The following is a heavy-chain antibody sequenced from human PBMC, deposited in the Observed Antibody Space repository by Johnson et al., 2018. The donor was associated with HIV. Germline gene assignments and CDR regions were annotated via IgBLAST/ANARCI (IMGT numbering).Heavy chain of an antibody. CDR3: TKDRTNWGYDAFDI. V-gene: IGHV3-33*06. D-gene: IGHD7-27*01. J-gene: IGHJ3*02. CDR2: VWYDGSNK. Sequence: QVQLVESGGGVVQPGGSLRLSCAASGFTFSNYGMHWVRQAQGKGLEWVAAVWYDGSNKYYANSVKGRFTIFRDNSENTMYLQMNRLRADDTAVYFCTKDRTNWGYDAFDIWGQGTMVTVSS. CDR1: GFTFSNYG.